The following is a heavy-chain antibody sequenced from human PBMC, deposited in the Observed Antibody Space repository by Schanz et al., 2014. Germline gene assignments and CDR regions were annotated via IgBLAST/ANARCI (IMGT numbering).Heavy chain of an antibody. CDR1: GGSVSSGGDY. D-gene: IGHD1-1*01. CDR3: ARDTTWRLDL. J-gene: IGHJ2*01. CDR2: ISYSGST. Sequence: QVQLQESGPGLVKPSQTLSLTCTVSGGSVSSGGDYWSWIRQHPGKGLEWIGFISYSGSTYYNPSLKSRVTISVDTSKNQFSLTLTSLTAADTAVYYCARDTTWRLDLWGHGTLVTVSS. V-gene: IGHV4-31*03.